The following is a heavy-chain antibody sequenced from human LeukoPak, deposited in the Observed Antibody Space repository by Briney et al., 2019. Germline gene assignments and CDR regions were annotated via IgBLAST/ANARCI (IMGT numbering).Heavy chain of an antibody. CDR3: ARRHYGSGNIDS. CDR2: IYYSGST. CDR1: GGSISSGGYY. Sequence: PSETLSLTCTVSGGSISSGGYYWSWIRQHPGKGLEWIGYIYYSGSTYYNPSLKSRVTISVDTSKNQFSLNLSSVTAADTALYYCARRHYGSGNIDSWGQGTLVTVSS. V-gene: IGHV4-31*03. J-gene: IGHJ4*02. D-gene: IGHD3-10*01.